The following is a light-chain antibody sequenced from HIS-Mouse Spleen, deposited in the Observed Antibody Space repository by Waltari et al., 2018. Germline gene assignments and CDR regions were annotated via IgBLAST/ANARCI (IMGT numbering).Light chain of an antibody. V-gene: IGLV3-10*01. CDR3: YSTDSSGNHRV. CDR1: ALQKKY. Sequence: SYELTQPPSVSVSPGQTARVTCSGDALQKKYAYWYQQKTGQAPVRVIYEDSKRPSGITERFSGSSPGTMATLTISGAQVGDEADYFCYSTDSSGNHRVFGGGTKLTVL. J-gene: IGLJ2*01. CDR2: EDS.